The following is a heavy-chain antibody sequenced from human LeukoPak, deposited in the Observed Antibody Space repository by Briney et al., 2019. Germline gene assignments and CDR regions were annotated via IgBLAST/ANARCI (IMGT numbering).Heavy chain of an antibody. CDR1: GFTFSSYW. CDR2: IKQDGSEK. J-gene: IGHJ4*02. Sequence: GGSLRLSCAASGFTFSSYWMSWVCQAPGKGLEWVANIKQDGSEKYYVDSVKGRFTISRDNAKNSLYLQMNSLRAEDTAVYYCAAYCSSTSCYTTPYFDDYWGQGTLVTVSS. V-gene: IGHV3-7*01. CDR3: AAYCSSTSCYTTPYFDDY. D-gene: IGHD2-2*02.